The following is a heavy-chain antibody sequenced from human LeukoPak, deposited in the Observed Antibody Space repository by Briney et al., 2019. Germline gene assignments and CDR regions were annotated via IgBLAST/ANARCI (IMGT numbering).Heavy chain of an antibody. V-gene: IGHV1-2*02. J-gene: IGHJ6*02. CDR1: GYTFTGYY. CDR3: ARDNGDRSSWYPSFYYYYGMDV. CDR2: INPNSGGT. Sequence: ASVKVSCKASGYTFTGYYMHWVRQAPGQGLEWMGWINPNSGGTNYAQKFQGRVTMTRDTSISTAYMELSRLRSDDTAVYYCARDNGDRSSWYPSFYYYYGMDVWGQGTRVTVSS. D-gene: IGHD6-13*01.